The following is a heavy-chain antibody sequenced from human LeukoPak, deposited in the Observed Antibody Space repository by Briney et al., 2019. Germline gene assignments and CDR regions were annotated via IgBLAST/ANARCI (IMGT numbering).Heavy chain of an antibody. J-gene: IGHJ4*02. CDR1: GGSSSSYY. D-gene: IGHD1-26*01. V-gene: IGHV4-4*07. CDR2: IYTSGST. CDR3: ARENSGSYREFDY. Sequence: PSENLSRTCTVSGGSSSSYYWSWIRQPAGKGLEWIGRIYTSGSTNYNASLKSRVSMSVDTSKNQFSLKLSSVTAADTAVFYCARENSGSYREFDYWGQGTLVTVSS.